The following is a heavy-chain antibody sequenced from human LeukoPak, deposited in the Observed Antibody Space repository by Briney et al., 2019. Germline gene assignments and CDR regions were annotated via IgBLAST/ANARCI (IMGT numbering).Heavy chain of an antibody. CDR3: AKTPHSSGFFRSFDY. D-gene: IGHD3-22*01. CDR1: GFTFASYA. V-gene: IGHV3-23*01. J-gene: IGHJ4*02. CDR2: ISGSGGST. Sequence: GGSLRLSCAASGFTFASYAMSWFRQAPGKGLEWVSSISGSGGSTYYIDSVKGRFTISRDNSKNTLYLQMNSLRAEDTAVYYCAKTPHSSGFFRSFDYWGQGTLVTVSS.